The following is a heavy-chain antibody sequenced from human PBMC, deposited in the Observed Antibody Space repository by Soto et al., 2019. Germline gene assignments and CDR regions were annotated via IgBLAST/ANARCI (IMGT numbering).Heavy chain of an antibody. V-gene: IGHV3-74*01. CDR3: VYCLTYGCPGP. D-gene: IGHD2-15*01. Sequence: GSLRLSCAGSGVTFGNSWMHWVRQPPGQGLVWVSRIKFDASITTYADSVKGRFTISRDNADNTLYLQMNSLRVEDTAVYFCVYCLTYGCPGPWGQGTLVTVSS. J-gene: IGHJ5*02. CDR2: IKFDASIT. CDR1: GVTFGNSW.